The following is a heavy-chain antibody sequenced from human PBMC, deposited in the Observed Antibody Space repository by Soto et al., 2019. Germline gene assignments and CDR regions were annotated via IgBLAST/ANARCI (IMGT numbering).Heavy chain of an antibody. CDR1: GGSISSGGYS. CDR3: ARDLNAGMDV. CDR2: IYHSGST. J-gene: IGHJ6*02. Sequence: SETLSLTCAVSGGSISSGGYSWSWIRQPPGKGLEWIGYIYHSGSTYYNPSLKSRLTINPDTSKNHFSLQLNSVTPEDTAVYYCARDLNAGMDVWGQGTTVTVSS. V-gene: IGHV4-30-2*05.